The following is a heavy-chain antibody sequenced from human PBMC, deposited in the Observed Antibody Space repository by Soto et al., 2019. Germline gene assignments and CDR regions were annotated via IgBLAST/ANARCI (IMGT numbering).Heavy chain of an antibody. J-gene: IGHJ4*02. CDR2: VSKSDYT. V-gene: IGHV3-21*01. D-gene: IGHD6-19*01. Sequence: GGSLRLSCAVSGFTFTNYGFNWVRQAPGKGLEWVSSVSKSDYTYYSDSVKGRFTISRDNAKNSVSLQMNNLRAEDTAVYYCTREDSIIIPAVADFWGQGTLATVSS. CDR3: TREDSIIIPAVADF. CDR1: GFTFTNYG.